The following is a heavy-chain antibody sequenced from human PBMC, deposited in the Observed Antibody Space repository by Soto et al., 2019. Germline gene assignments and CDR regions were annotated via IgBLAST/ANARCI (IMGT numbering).Heavy chain of an antibody. V-gene: IGHV1-46*01. CDR1: GYSLTGYY. CDR2: TNPRDGST. J-gene: IGHJ4*02. Sequence: ASVKVSCKASGYSLTGYYMHWVRQAPGQGLEWMGITNPRDGSTNYAQKFQGRVTMTSDTSTSTVYMEMSSLRSDDTAMYYCARSYVTSRPIDFWGQGTLVTVSS. D-gene: IGHD3-10*02. CDR3: ARSYVTSRPIDF.